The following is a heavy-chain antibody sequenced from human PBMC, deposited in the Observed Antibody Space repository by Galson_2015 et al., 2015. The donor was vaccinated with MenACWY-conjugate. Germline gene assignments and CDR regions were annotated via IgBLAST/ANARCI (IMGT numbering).Heavy chain of an antibody. CDR2: INPSGGST. Sequence: SVKVSCKASGYTFTSYYMHWVRQAPGQGLEWMGIINPSGGSTSYAQKFQGRVTMTRDTSTSTVYMELSSLRSEDTAVYYCARDNTAMVGPYGMDVWGQGTTVTVSS. D-gene: IGHD5-18*01. CDR1: GYTFTSYY. V-gene: IGHV1-46*01. CDR3: ARDNTAMVGPYGMDV. J-gene: IGHJ6*02.